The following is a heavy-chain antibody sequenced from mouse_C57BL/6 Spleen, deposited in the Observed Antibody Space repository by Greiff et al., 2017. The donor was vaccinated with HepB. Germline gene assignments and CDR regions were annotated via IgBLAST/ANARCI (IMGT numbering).Heavy chain of an antibody. CDR1: GYSITSGYD. J-gene: IGHJ1*03. CDR3: ARGYYGSSSRYFDV. Sequence: DVQLQESGPGMVKPSQSLSLTCTVTGYSITSGYDWHWIRHFPGNKLEWMAYISYSGSTNYNPSLKSRISITHDTSKNHFFLKLNSVTTEDTATYYCARGYYGSSSRYFDVWGTGTTVTVAS. V-gene: IGHV3-1*01. CDR2: ISYSGST. D-gene: IGHD1-1*01.